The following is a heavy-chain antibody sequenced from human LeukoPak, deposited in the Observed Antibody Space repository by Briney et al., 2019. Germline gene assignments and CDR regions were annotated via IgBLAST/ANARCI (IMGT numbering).Heavy chain of an antibody. CDR2: IIPIFGTA. Sequence: ASVKVSCKASGGTSSSYAISWVRQAPGQGLEWMGRIIPIFGTANYAQKFQGRVTITTDESTSTAYMELSSLRSEDTAVYYCARDPFPYGDYLDDYWGQGTLVTVSS. J-gene: IGHJ4*02. CDR1: GGTSSSYA. CDR3: ARDPFPYGDYLDDY. V-gene: IGHV1-69*05. D-gene: IGHD4-17*01.